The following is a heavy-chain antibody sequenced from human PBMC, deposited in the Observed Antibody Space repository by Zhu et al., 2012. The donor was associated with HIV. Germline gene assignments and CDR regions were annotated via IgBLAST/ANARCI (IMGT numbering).Heavy chain of an antibody. J-gene: IGHJ2*01. CDR1: GGSITNNNYY. CDR3: ARHVGGIRAGGTAYDL. V-gene: IGHV4-39*01. D-gene: IGHD6-13*01. Sequence: QVQLQESGPGLVKPSETLSLTCTVSGGSITNNNYYWGWIRQPPGKGLEWIGNIYYSGNTYYNPSLRSRVTISVDTSKNQFSLKLSSVTAADTAVYYCARHVGGIRAGGTAYDLWGLAPWVTVSS. CDR2: IYYSGNT.